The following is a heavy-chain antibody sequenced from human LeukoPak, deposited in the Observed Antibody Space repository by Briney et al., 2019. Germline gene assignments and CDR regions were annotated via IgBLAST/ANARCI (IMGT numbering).Heavy chain of an antibody. CDR3: ARVLGFGSGSSVVDWFDP. J-gene: IGHJ5*02. Sequence: SETLFLTCTVSGGSISSYYWSWIRQPPGKGLEWIGYIYYSGSTNYDPSLKGRVTISVDTSKNQFSLKLSSVTAADTAVYYCARVLGFGSGSSVVDWFDPWGQGTLVTVSS. D-gene: IGHD3-10*01. V-gene: IGHV4-59*01. CDR2: IYYSGST. CDR1: GGSISSYY.